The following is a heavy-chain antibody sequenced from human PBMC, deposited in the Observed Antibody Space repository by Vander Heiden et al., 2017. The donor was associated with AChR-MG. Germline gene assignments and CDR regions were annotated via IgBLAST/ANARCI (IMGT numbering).Heavy chain of an antibody. CDR2: ISGSGGST. CDR1: GFPFSSYA. J-gene: IGHJ6*02. V-gene: IGHV3-23*01. Sequence: EVQLLESGGGLVQPGGSLRLSCAASGFPFSSYAMGWVRQAPGKGLEWVSAISGSGGSTYYADSVKGRFTISRDNSKNTLYLQMNSLRAEDTAVYYCAKVAGRYCSGGSCYHGMDVWGQGTTVTVSS. CDR3: AKVAGRYCSGGSCYHGMDV. D-gene: IGHD2-15*01.